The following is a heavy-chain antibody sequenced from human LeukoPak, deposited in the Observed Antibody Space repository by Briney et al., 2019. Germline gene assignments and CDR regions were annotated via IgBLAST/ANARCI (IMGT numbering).Heavy chain of an antibody. CDR1: GGSISSSSYY. V-gene: IGHV4-39*01. J-gene: IGHJ4*02. CDR3: ARPGDYYDSSGYFDY. Sequence: SETLSLTCTVSGGSISSSSYYWGWLRQPPGKGLEWIGSIYYSGSTYYNPSLKSRVTISVDTSKNQFSPKLSSVTAADTAVYYCARPGDYYDSSGYFDYWGQGTLVTVSS. CDR2: IYYSGST. D-gene: IGHD3-22*01.